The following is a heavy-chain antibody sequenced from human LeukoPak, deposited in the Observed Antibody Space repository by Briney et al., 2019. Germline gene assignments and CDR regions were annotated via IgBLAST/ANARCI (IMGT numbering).Heavy chain of an antibody. Sequence: GGSLRLSCAASGFTFSSYWMSWVRQAPGKGLEWVANIKQDGGEKYYVDSVKGRFTISRDNAKNSLYLQMNSLRAEDTAVYYCAKVLVRYYYDSSGYRGIDYWGQGALVTVSS. CDR2: IKQDGGEK. J-gene: IGHJ4*02. V-gene: IGHV3-7*03. CDR1: GFTFSSYW. CDR3: AKVLVRYYYDSSGYRGIDY. D-gene: IGHD3-22*01.